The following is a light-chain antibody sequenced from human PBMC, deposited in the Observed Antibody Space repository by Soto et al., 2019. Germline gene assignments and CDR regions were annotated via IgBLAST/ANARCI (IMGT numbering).Light chain of an antibody. CDR1: QSVSSSY. J-gene: IGKJ1*01. CDR3: QQYGSSPPET. CDR2: GAS. Sequence: EIVLTQSPGTLSLSPGEIATLSCSASQSVSSSYLAWYQQKPGQAPRLLIYGASSRATGIPDRFSGSGSGTDFTLTISRLEPEDFAVYYCQQYGSSPPETFGQGTKVDIK. V-gene: IGKV3-20*01.